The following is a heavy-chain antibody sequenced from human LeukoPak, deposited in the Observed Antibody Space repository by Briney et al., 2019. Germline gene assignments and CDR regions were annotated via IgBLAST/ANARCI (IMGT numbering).Heavy chain of an antibody. Sequence: PGGSLRLSCAASGFTFSSYAMSWVRQAPGKGLEWVSAISGSGGSTYYADSVKGRFTISRDNSKNTLYLQMNSLRAEDTAVYYCARQFEAMIVVVPSDYWGQGTLVTVSS. V-gene: IGHV3-23*01. CDR1: GFTFSSYA. CDR2: ISGSGGST. J-gene: IGHJ4*02. D-gene: IGHD3-22*01. CDR3: ARQFEAMIVVVPSDY.